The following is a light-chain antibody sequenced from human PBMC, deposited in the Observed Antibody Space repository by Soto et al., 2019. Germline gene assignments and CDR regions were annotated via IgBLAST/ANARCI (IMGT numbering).Light chain of an antibody. J-gene: IGKJ2*01. V-gene: IGKV3-20*01. CDR1: QSVSSSY. CDR3: QQYGSSPYT. CDR2: GAS. Sequence: EIVLTQSPGTLSLSPGERATLSCRASQSVSSSYLAWYQQKPDQAPRLLIYGASSRATGIPDRFSGSGSGTDFTLTISRLEPEDFAMYYCQQYGSSPYTFGQGTKLEIK.